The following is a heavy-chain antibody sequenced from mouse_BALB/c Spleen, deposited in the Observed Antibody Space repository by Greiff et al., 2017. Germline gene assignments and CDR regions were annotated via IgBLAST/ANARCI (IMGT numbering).Heavy chain of an antibody. J-gene: IGHJ4*01. CDR1: GYSITSDYA. CDR2: ISYSGST. V-gene: IGHV3-2*02. CDR3: ARGYRYYAMDY. Sequence: EVQRVESGPGLVKPSQSLSLTCTVTGYSITSDYAWNWIRQFPGNKLEWMGYISYSGSTSYNPSLKSRISITRDTSKNQFFLQLNSVTTEDTATYYCARGYRYYAMDYWGQGTSVTVSS. D-gene: IGHD2-14*01.